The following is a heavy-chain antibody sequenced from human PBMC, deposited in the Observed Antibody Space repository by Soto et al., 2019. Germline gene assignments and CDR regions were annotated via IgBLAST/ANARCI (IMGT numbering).Heavy chain of an antibody. J-gene: IGHJ4*02. CDR1: GGTFSSYA. D-gene: IGHD6-19*01. CDR3: AREGIAVAGYDY. V-gene: IGHV1-69*13. Sequence: SVKVSCKASGGTFSSYAISWVRQAPGQGLEWMGGIIPIFGTANYAQKFQGRVTITADESTSTVYMELSSLRSEDTAVYYCAREGIAVAGYDYWGQGTLVTVSS. CDR2: IIPIFGTA.